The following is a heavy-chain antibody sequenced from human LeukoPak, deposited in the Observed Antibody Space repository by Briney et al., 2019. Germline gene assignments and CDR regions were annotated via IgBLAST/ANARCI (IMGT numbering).Heavy chain of an antibody. CDR3: ARERSSSGGHNWFDP. J-gene: IGHJ5*02. CDR2: VCYTGVT. Sequence: SETLSLTCTVSGGYIITSGHYWGWIRQPPGKGLEWIGSVCYTGVTSTNPFFRSRMSISVDTSKNQFSLNLTSVTAADAAVYYCARERSSSGGHNWFDPWGQGTLVTVSS. D-gene: IGHD4-23*01. V-gene: IGHV4-39*07. CDR1: GGYIITSGHY.